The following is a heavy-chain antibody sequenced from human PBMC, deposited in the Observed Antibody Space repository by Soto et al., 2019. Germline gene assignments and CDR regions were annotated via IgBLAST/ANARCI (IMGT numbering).Heavy chain of an antibody. Sequence: ESGGGLVKPGGSLRLSCAASGFTFSNAWMSWVRQAPGKGLEWVGRIKSKTDGGTTDYAAPVKGRFTISRDDSKNTLYLQMNSLKTEDTAVYYCTTYYYGSGSYPERLAFDIWGQGTMVTVSS. D-gene: IGHD3-10*01. CDR1: GFTFSNAW. V-gene: IGHV3-15*01. CDR2: IKSKTDGGTT. CDR3: TTYYYGSGSYPERLAFDI. J-gene: IGHJ3*02.